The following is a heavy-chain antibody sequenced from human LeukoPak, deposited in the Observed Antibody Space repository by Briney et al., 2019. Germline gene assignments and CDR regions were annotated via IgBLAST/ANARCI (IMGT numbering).Heavy chain of an antibody. V-gene: IGHV1-8*03. D-gene: IGHD1-20*01. CDR2: VNCDNGNT. J-gene: IGHJ5*02. CDR1: GYTFTSFD. CDR3: TRGPFLNGNAYNWFDP. Sequence: ASVKVSCKTSGYTFTSFDINWVRHTTGHGPEWMGWVNCDNGNTRYARKFQGRVAIARDTSTSTVYLELNNLASDDTAIHYCTRGPFLNGNAYNWFDPWGQGTLVTVSS.